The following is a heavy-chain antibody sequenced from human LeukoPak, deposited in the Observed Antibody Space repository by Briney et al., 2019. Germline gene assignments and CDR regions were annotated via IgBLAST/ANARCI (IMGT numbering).Heavy chain of an antibody. CDR1: GFTFSSYS. Sequence: PGGSLRLSCAASGFTFSSYSMNWVRQAPGKGLEWVSSISSSSSYIYYADSVKGRFTISRDNAKNSLYLQMNSLRAEDTAVYYCASLIAGATTPMDYWGQGTLVTVSS. D-gene: IGHD1-26*01. V-gene: IGHV3-21*01. CDR3: ASLIAGATTPMDY. CDR2: ISSSSSYI. J-gene: IGHJ4*02.